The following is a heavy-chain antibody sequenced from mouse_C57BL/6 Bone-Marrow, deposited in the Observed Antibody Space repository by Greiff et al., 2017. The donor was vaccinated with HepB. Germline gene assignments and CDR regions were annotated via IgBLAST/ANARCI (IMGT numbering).Heavy chain of an antibody. CDR3: SRGGLLEVGY. D-gene: IGHD2-3*01. CDR1: GFTFSDYG. CDR2: ISSGSSTI. J-gene: IGHJ4*01. V-gene: IGHV5-17*01. Sequence: EVHLVESGGGLVKPGGSLKLSCAASGFTFSDYGMHWVRQAPEKGLEWVAYISSGSSTIYYADTVKGRFTISRDNAKNTLFLQMTSLRSEDTAMYYCSRGGLLEVGYWGQGTSVTVSS.